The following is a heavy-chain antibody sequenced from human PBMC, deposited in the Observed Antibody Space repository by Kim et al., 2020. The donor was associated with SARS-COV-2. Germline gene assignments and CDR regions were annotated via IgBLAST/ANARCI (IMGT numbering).Heavy chain of an antibody. Sequence: SETLSLTCTVSGGSISSGGYYWSWIRQHPGKGLEWIGYIYYSGSTYYNPSLKSRVTISVDTSKNQFSLKLSSVTAADTAVYYCARDGYSGYAGYYGMDVWGQGTTVTVSS. V-gene: IGHV4-31*03. D-gene: IGHD5-12*01. CDR2: IYYSGST. CDR1: GGSISSGGYY. CDR3: ARDGYSGYAGYYGMDV. J-gene: IGHJ6*02.